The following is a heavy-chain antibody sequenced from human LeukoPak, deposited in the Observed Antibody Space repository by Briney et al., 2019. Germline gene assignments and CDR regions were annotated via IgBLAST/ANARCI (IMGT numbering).Heavy chain of an antibody. CDR3: ARYSGYDLVDYFDY. CDR2: INAYNGNT. V-gene: IGHV1-18*01. CDR1: GYTFTSYG. Sequence: ASVKVSCKASGYTFTSYGISWVRQAPGQGLEWMGWINAYNGNTNYAQKLQGRVTMTTDTSTSTAYMELRRLRSDDTAVYYCARYSGYDLVDYFDYWGQGTLVTVSS. D-gene: IGHD5-12*01. J-gene: IGHJ4*02.